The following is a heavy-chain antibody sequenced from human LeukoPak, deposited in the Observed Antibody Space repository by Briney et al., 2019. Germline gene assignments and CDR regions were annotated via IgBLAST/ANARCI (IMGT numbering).Heavy chain of an antibody. CDR3: AREGGGSGWYLASFDY. V-gene: IGHV6-1*01. CDR2: TYYRSKWYN. Sequence: SQTLSLTCAISGDSVSSNSAAWNWIRQSPSRGLEWLGRTYYRSKWYNDYAVSVKSRITINPDTSKNQFSLRLNSVTPEDTAVYYCAREGGGSGWYLASFDYWGQGTLVTVSS. J-gene: IGHJ4*02. D-gene: IGHD6-19*01. CDR1: GDSVSSNSAA.